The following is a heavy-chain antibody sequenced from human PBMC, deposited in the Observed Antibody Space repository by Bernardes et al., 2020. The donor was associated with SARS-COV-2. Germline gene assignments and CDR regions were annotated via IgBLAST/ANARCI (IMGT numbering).Heavy chain of an antibody. V-gene: IGHV3-7*01. Sequence: GVSLRLSCVASGFTFSTYWMTWVRQAPGKGLEWVANIKGDASDKYYVDSVKGRFTISRDNAKSSLYLQMNSLRAEDTAVYFCARDGDGYLDYWSQGILVTVSS. CDR3: ARDGDGYLDY. CDR2: IKGDASDK. J-gene: IGHJ4*02. D-gene: IGHD2-21*01. CDR1: GFTFSTYW.